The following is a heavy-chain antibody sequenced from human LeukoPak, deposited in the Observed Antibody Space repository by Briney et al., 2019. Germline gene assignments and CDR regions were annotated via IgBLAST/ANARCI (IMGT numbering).Heavy chain of an antibody. CDR3: AREAVSRAFDI. Sequence: SETLSLTCTVSGSSISSGDYYWSWIRQPPGKGLEWIGYIYYSGSTYYNPSLKSRVTIPVDTSKNQFSLKLSSVTAADTAVYYCAREAVSRAFDIWGQGTMVTVSS. V-gene: IGHV4-30-4*08. CDR1: GSSISSGDYY. J-gene: IGHJ3*02. D-gene: IGHD2-15*01. CDR2: IYYSGST.